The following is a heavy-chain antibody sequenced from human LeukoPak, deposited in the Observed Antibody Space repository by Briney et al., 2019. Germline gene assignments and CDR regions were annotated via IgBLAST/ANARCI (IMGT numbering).Heavy chain of an antibody. D-gene: IGHD6-6*01. J-gene: IGHJ5*02. CDR3: AREEIEYSSSIPFDP. CDR1: GYTFTGYY. CDR2: INPNSGGT. Sequence: ASVKVSCKASGYTFTGYYMHWVRQAPGQGLEWMGWINPNSGGTNYAQKFQGRVTMTRDTSISTAYMELSRLRSDDTAVYYCAREEIEYSSSIPFDPWGQGTLVTVSS. V-gene: IGHV1-2*02.